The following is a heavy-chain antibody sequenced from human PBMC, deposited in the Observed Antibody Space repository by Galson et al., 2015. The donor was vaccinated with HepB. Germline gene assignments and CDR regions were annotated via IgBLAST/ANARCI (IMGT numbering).Heavy chain of an antibody. V-gene: IGHV3-30-3*01. Sequence: SLRLSCAASGFTFSSYAMHWVRQAPGKGLEWVAVISYDGSNKYYADSVKGRFTISRDNSKNTLYLQMNSLRAEDTAVYYCARDPCTNGVCPHAPFDYWGQGTLVTVSS. D-gene: IGHD2-8*01. CDR2: ISYDGSNK. CDR1: GFTFSSYA. J-gene: IGHJ4*02. CDR3: ARDPCTNGVCPHAPFDY.